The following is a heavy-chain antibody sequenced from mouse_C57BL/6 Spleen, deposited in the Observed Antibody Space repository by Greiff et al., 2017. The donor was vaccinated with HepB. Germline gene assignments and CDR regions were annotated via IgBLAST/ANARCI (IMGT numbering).Heavy chain of an antibody. D-gene: IGHD2-5*01. Sequence: EVQVVESGGGLVKPGGSLKLSCAASGFTFSDYGMHWVRQAPEKGLEWVAYISSGSSTIYYADTVKGRFTISRDNAKNTLFLQMTSLRSEDTAMYYCARPGYSNYDAMDYWGQGTSVTVSS. CDR1: GFTFSDYG. CDR3: ARPGYSNYDAMDY. CDR2: ISSGSSTI. J-gene: IGHJ4*01. V-gene: IGHV5-17*01.